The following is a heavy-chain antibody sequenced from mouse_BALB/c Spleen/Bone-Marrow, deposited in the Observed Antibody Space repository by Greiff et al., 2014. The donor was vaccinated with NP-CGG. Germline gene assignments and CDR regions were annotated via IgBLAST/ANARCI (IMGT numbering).Heavy chain of an antibody. V-gene: IGHV3-1*02. Sequence: VQLQQSGPDLVKPSQSLSLTCTVTGYSITSDYSWHWIRQFPGNKLEWIGYIPYSGTTVYNPSLKSRISFTRDTSNTQFFLQLNSVTTEDTATYYCARFAGTPYTMDYWGQGTSVTVSS. CDR2: IPYSGTT. J-gene: IGHJ4*01. CDR3: ARFAGTPYTMDY. CDR1: GYSITSDYS. D-gene: IGHD4-1*01.